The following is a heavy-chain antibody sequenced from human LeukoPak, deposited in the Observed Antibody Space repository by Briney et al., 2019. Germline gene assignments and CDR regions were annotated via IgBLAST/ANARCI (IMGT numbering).Heavy chain of an antibody. CDR1: GFTFRNYA. CDR3: ARDFRLGGTTGWIN. V-gene: IGHV3-23*03. CDR2: ISTGGHDT. J-gene: IGHJ4*02. Sequence: GGSLRLSCEASGFTFRNYAMTWVRQTPGKGLEWVAGISTGGHDTNYADSVKGRFTISRDNSRGTVYLQMDSLRAGDTAFYFCARDFRLGGTTGWINWGQGTLIIVSS. D-gene: IGHD1/OR15-1a*01.